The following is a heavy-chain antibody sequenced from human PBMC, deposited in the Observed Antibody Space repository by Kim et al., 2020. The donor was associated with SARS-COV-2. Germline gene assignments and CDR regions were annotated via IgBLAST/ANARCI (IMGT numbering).Heavy chain of an antibody. CDR3: AKLYYYYGMDV. Sequence: SETLSLTCTVSGGSISSYYWSWIRQPPGKGLEWIGYIYYSGSTNYNPSLKSRVTISVDTSKNQFFLKLSSVTAADTAVYSCAKLYYYYGMDVWGQGTTVTVSS. CDR1: GGSISSYY. J-gene: IGHJ6*02. V-gene: IGHV4-59*08. CDR2: IYYSGST.